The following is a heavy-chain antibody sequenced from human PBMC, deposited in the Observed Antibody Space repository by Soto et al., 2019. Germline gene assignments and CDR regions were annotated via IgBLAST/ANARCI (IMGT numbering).Heavy chain of an antibody. Sequence: EVQLVESGGGLVQPGESLRLSCAASGFTFSYYWMHWVRQTPGKGLLWVSHIHNDGSRTTYADSVKGRFTISRDNARNSVYCQMNSPRDDDTAVDYCARGDRGASDLWGQGTAVTVSS. D-gene: IGHD1-26*01. CDR2: IHNDGSRT. V-gene: IGHV3-74*03. CDR3: ARGDRGASDL. J-gene: IGHJ3*01. CDR1: GFTFSYYW.